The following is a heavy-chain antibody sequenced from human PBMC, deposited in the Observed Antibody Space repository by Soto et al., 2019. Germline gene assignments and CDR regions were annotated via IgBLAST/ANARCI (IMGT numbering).Heavy chain of an antibody. J-gene: IGHJ4*02. Sequence: GASVKVSCKASGGTFSSYAISWVRQAPGQGLEWMGGISAYNGNTNYAQKLQGRVTMTTDTSTSTAYMELRSLRSDDTAVYYCARDYYDSSGYYPLIDYWGQGTLVTVSS. CDR3: ARDYYDSSGYYPLIDY. CDR1: GGTFSSYA. CDR2: ISAYNGNT. D-gene: IGHD3-22*01. V-gene: IGHV1-18*01.